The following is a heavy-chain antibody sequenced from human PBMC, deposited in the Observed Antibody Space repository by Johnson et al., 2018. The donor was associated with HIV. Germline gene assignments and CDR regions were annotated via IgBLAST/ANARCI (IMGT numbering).Heavy chain of an antibody. Sequence: QMLLVESGGGLVKPGGSLRLSCAASRFTFSDYYMSWIRQTPGKGLEWVSGINWNGGSTGYADSVKGRFTISRDNSKNTLYLQMNSLRAEDTAVYYCAKEGSGYFHAFDIWGQGTMVTVSS. CDR3: AKEGSGYFHAFDI. V-gene: IGHV3-11*04. CDR2: INWNGGST. D-gene: IGHD3-22*01. J-gene: IGHJ3*02. CDR1: RFTFSDYY.